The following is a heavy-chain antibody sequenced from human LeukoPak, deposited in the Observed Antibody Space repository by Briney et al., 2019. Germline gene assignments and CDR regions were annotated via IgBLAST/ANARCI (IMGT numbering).Heavy chain of an antibody. J-gene: IGHJ6*02. V-gene: IGHV4-39*07. CDR3: ARVYYDYLLYKGGYYWYHFGMDV. Sequence: PSETLSLTCTVSGGSIRSDRHYWGWVRQTPGKGLEWIGSIYYSGSASYNPSFRSRVTMSVDTSKNQFSLKMSSVTAADTAAYYCARVYYDYLLYKGGYYWYHFGMDVWGQGTTVTVSS. CDR2: IYYSGSA. D-gene: IGHD3-9*01. CDR1: GGSIRSDRHY.